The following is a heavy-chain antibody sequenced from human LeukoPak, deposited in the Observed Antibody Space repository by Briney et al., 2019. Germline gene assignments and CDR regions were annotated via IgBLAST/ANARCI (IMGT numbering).Heavy chain of an antibody. J-gene: IGHJ4*02. CDR1: GFTLSNYA. Sequence: GGSLRLSCAASGFTLSNYATHSVRQAPGKGLDLGAVVSFHGTDKFYADSVKGRFTISRDNSNNTLYLQMNSLIPEDTAVYYCARAVPSRQAIDYWGQGTLVTVSS. CDR3: ARAVPSRQAIDY. CDR2: VSFHGTDK. V-gene: IGHV3-30*04.